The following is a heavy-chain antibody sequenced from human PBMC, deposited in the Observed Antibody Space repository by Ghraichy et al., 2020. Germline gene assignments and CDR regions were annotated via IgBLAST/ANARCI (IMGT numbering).Heavy chain of an antibody. CDR1: GGSINSSNYY. V-gene: IGHV4-30-4*01. CDR2: IYYSGSS. J-gene: IGHJ6*03. D-gene: IGHD5-12*01. Sequence: SQTLSLTCTVSGGSINSSNYYWTWLRQPPGKGLEWIGYIYYSGSSYYNPSLKSRVTISVDTSKNHFSLNLSSVIAADTAVYYCARVPYSGYFLGRYYYMDVGGKGTTVVVSS. CDR3: ARVPYSGYFLGRYYYMDV.